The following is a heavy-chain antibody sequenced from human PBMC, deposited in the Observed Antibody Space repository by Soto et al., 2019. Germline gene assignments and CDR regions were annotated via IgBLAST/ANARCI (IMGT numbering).Heavy chain of an antibody. CDR3: ARIGSGRLLTYDY. V-gene: IGHV3-48*01. CDR2: ISSSSSTI. Sequence: EVQLVESEGGLVQPGGSLRLSCAASGFTFSSYSMNWVRQAPGKGLEWVSYISSSSSTIYYADSVKGRFTISRDNAKNSLYLQMNSLRAEDTAVYYCARIGSGRLLTYDYWGQGTLVTVSS. J-gene: IGHJ4*02. CDR1: GFTFSSYS. D-gene: IGHD3-10*01.